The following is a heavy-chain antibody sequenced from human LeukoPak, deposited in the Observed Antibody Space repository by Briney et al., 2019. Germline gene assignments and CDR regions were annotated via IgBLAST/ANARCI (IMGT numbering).Heavy chain of an antibody. Sequence: PGGSLRLSCGASGYTFSDYTMNWVRQAPGMGPEWISYISSGGSVMHYADSVKGRFTISRDNVENSLYLQMNSLRVEDTAVYYCTRDLEYWGQGVLVTVSS. CDR1: GYTFSDYT. CDR3: TRDLEY. CDR2: ISSGGSVM. V-gene: IGHV3-48*01. J-gene: IGHJ4*02.